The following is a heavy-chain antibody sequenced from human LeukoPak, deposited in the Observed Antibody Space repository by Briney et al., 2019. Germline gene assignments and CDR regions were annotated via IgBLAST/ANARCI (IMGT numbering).Heavy chain of an antibody. CDR3: ARDRGWDIVVVPAAIWDDAFDI. CDR2: IIPILGIA. CDR1: GYTFTSYG. Sequence: ASVKVSCKASGYTFTSYGISWVRQAPGQGLEWMGRIIPILGIANYAQKFQGRVTITADKSTSTAYMELSSLRSEDTAVYYCARDRGWDIVVVPAAIWDDAFDIWGQGTMVTVSS. V-gene: IGHV1-69*04. D-gene: IGHD2-2*02. J-gene: IGHJ3*02.